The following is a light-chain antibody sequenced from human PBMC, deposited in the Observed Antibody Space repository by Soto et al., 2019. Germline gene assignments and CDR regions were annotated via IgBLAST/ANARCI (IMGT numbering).Light chain of an antibody. V-gene: IGLV2-14*01. Sequence: QSVLTQPASVSGSPGQSITISCTGTSSDIGGYNYASWYQQHPGKAPKVVIYEVSNRPLGVSNRFSASKSGNTASLIISGLQADDEADYFCSSYRSTTTFGVFGTRTKVTVL. J-gene: IGLJ1*01. CDR3: SSYRSTTTFGV. CDR2: EVS. CDR1: SSDIGGYNY.